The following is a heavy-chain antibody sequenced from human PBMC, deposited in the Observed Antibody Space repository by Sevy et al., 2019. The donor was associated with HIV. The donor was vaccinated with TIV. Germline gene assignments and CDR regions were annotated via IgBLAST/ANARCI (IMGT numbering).Heavy chain of an antibody. CDR2: IYYSGST. Sequence: SETLSLTCTVSGGSISSYYWSWIRQPPGKGLEWIGCIYYSGSTNYNPSLKSRVTISVDTSKNQFSLKLSSVTAADTAVYYSARSLYSPFCWFDPWGQGTLVTVSS. V-gene: IGHV4-59*01. D-gene: IGHD3-16*01. J-gene: IGHJ5*02. CDR1: GGSISSYY. CDR3: ARSLYSPFCWFDP.